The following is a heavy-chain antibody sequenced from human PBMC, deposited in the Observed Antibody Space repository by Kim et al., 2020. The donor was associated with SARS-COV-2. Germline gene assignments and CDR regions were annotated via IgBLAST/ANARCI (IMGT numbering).Heavy chain of an antibody. CDR2: IYSGVNT. Sequence: GGSLRLSCAASGFTVSSNYMTWVRQAPGKGLEWVSAIYSGVNTYYADSVKGRFTISRDNSKNTLYLPMNSLRAEDTAVYYCARTLGFPESRFDYWGQGTLVIVSS. CDR3: ARTLGFPESRFDY. D-gene: IGHD2-15*01. CDR1: GFTVSSNY. V-gene: IGHV3-66*01. J-gene: IGHJ4*02.